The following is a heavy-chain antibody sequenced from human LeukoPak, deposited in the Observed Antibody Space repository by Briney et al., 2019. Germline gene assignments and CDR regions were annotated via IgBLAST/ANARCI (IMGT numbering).Heavy chain of an antibody. D-gene: IGHD3-22*01. CDR2: LSGSGGMT. J-gene: IGHJ4*02. V-gene: IGHV3-23*01. Sequence: GGSLRLSCAASGFTFSSYAMSWVRQAPGKGLEWVSALSGSGGMTYSADSVKGRFTISRDNSKSTLYLQMNSLRAEDTAVYYCAKGPFFYYDSSGYNYFDYWGQGTLVTVSS. CDR3: AKGPFFYYDSSGYNYFDY. CDR1: GFTFSSYA.